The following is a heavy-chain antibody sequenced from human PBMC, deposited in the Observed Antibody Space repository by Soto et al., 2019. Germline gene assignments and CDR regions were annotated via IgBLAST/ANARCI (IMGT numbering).Heavy chain of an antibody. CDR1: GFTVSSNY. J-gene: IGHJ4*02. V-gene: IGHV3-53*01. D-gene: IGHD3-22*01. CDR3: ARDGQAYYDSSGYPRGGFDY. CDR2: IYSGGST. Sequence: LXLSCAASGFTVSSNYMGWVRQAPGKGLEWVSVIYSGGSTYYADSVKGRFTISRDNSKNTLYLQMNSLRAEDTAVYYCARDGQAYYDSSGYPRGGFDYWGQGTLVTVSS.